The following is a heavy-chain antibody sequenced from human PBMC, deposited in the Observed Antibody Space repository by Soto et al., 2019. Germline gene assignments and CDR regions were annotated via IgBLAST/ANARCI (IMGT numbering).Heavy chain of an antibody. CDR3: VTGTDCATVDAGHGHFDP. J-gene: IGHJ5*02. D-gene: IGHD2-15*01. Sequence: QVRLQESGPGLVKSSQTLSLTCSVSGGAINSDYYYWGCVRQPPGKGLEWIGYMYSSGSTYSNTSLKSPVAMSVATSHTYFSPSLTSVTTAHTAVSFCVTGTDCATVDAGHGHFDPWGQGIPVTVSS. CDR1: GGAINSDYYY. CDR2: MYSSGST. V-gene: IGHV4-30-4*01.